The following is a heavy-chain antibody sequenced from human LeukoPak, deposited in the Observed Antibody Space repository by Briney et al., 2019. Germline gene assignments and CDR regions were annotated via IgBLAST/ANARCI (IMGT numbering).Heavy chain of an antibody. Sequence: PSETLSLTCTVPGGSISSSSYHLGWIRQPPGKGLEWIGSIYYSGSTYYNPSLKSRVTISVDTSKNQFSLKLSSVTAADTAVYYCARQVYGYCSSTSCLLLAYYYYYGMDVWGQGTTVTVSS. D-gene: IGHD2-2*01. J-gene: IGHJ6*02. CDR1: GGSISSSSYH. V-gene: IGHV4-39*01. CDR3: ARQVYGYCSSTSCLLLAYYYYYGMDV. CDR2: IYYSGST.